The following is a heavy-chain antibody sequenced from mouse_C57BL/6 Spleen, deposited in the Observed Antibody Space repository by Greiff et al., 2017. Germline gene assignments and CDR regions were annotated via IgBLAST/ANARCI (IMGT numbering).Heavy chain of an antibody. D-gene: IGHD1-3*01. Sequence: EVKLVESGPGLVKPSQSLSLTCTVTGYSITSGYAWHWIRHFPGNKLAWMGYISYSGSTNYKPALKSRISITHDTSTNHFFLKLNSVTTEDTATYDCARGLRWIAYWGQGTLVTVSA. J-gene: IGHJ3*01. CDR1: GYSITSGYA. CDR3: ARGLRWIAY. CDR2: ISYSGST. V-gene: IGHV3-1*01.